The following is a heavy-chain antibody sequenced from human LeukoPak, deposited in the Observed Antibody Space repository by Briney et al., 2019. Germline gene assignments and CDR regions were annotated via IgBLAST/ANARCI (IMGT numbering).Heavy chain of an antibody. CDR1: GFTFSSYS. CDR2: ISSSSSYI. D-gene: IGHD1-26*01. V-gene: IGHV3-21*01. CDR3: ARDAEWELFDY. J-gene: IGHJ4*02. Sequence: GGSLRLSCAASGFTFSSYSMDWVRQAPGKGLEWVSSISSSSSYIYYADSVKGRFTISRDNAKNSLYLQMNSLRAEDTAVYYCARDAEWELFDYWGQGTLVTVSS.